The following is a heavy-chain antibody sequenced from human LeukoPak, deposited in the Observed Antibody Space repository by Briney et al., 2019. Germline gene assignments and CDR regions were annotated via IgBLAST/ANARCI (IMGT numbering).Heavy chain of an antibody. Sequence: ASVKVSCKASGYTFTGYYMHWVRQAPGQGLEWMGWINPNSGGTNYAQKFQGRVTMTRDTSISTAYMELSRLRSDDTAVYYCARDVLRSLEIPIYWGQGTLVTVSS. CDR2: INPNSGGT. V-gene: IGHV1-2*02. D-gene: IGHD3-3*01. CDR1: GYTFTGYY. J-gene: IGHJ4*02. CDR3: ARDVLRSLEIPIY.